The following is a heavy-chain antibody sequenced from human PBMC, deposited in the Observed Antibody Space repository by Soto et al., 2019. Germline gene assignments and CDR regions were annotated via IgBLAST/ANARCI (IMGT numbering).Heavy chain of an antibody. CDR2: IKSKTDGGTT. J-gene: IGHJ4*02. CDR1: GFTFSNAW. CDR3: TTTPPSIVATRLYFDY. Sequence: GGSLRLSCAASGFTFSNAWMSWVRQAPGKGLEWVGRIKSKTDGGTTDYAAPVKGRFTISRDDSKNTLYLQMNSLKTEDTAVYYCTTTPPSIVATRLYFDYWGQGTLATVSS. D-gene: IGHD5-12*01. V-gene: IGHV3-15*01.